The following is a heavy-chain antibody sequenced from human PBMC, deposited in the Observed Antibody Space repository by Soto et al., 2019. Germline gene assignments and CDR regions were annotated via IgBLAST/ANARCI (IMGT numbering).Heavy chain of an antibody. CDR2: INHSGST. Sequence: SETLSLTCAVYGGSFSGYYWSWIRQPPGKGLEWIGEINHSGSTNYNPSLKSRVTISVDTSKNQFSLKLSSVTAADTAVYYCARGPPSQTYYDFCSGYYTGWFDPWGQGTLVPVSS. CDR1: GGSFSGYY. J-gene: IGHJ5*02. V-gene: IGHV4-34*01. D-gene: IGHD3-3*01. CDR3: ARGPPSQTYYDFCSGYYTGWFDP.